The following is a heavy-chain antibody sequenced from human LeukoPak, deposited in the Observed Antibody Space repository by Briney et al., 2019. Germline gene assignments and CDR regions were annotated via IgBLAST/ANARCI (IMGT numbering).Heavy chain of an antibody. J-gene: IGHJ4*02. D-gene: IGHD1-26*01. CDR3: ARGGAGVGATTDDFDY. Sequence: SETLSLTCTVSGGSISSYYWSWIRQPPGKGLEWIGYIYYSGSTNYNPSLKSRVTISVDTSKNQFSLKLSSVTAADTAVYYCARGGAGVGATTDDFDYWGQGTLVTVSS. V-gene: IGHV4-59*12. CDR2: IYYSGST. CDR1: GGSISSYY.